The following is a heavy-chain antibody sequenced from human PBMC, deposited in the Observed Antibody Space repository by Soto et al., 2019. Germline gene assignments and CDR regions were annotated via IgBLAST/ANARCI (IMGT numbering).Heavy chain of an antibody. CDR2: IIPIFGTA. Sequence: EASVKVSCKASGGTFSSYAISWVRQAPGQGLEWMGGIIPIFGTANYAQKFQGRVTITADESTSTAYMELSSLRSEDTAVYYCARGGSGGITMADYWGQGTLVTVSS. V-gene: IGHV1-69*13. D-gene: IGHD3-10*01. J-gene: IGHJ4*02. CDR3: ARGGSGGITMADY. CDR1: GGTFSSYA.